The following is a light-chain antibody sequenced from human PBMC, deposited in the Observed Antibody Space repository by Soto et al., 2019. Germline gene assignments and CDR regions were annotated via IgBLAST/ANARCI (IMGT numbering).Light chain of an antibody. Sequence: QYVLTQPPSASGTPGQRVTISCSGSSSNIGSNYVYWYQQLPGTAPQLLIYRNNQRPSGVPDRFSGSKSGTSASLAISALRSEDEADYYCTVWDDSLRGRLFGGGTKVTVL. V-gene: IGLV1-47*01. CDR1: SSNIGSNY. J-gene: IGLJ2*01. CDR3: TVWDDSLRGRL. CDR2: RNN.